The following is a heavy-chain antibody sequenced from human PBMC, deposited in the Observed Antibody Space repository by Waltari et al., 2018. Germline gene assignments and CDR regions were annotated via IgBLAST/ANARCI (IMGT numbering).Heavy chain of an antibody. Sequence: QVQLVESGGGVVQLGGSLRLSCAPFGFAFSRHGFHWVRQAPGKGLEWVAVIRYDGTNQYYADFVKGRFTISRDDSKNTLYLQMTSLRAEDTALYYCAREYDVYPDTWGQGTLVTVSS. CDR1: GFAFSRHG. V-gene: IGHV3-33*01. CDR2: IRYDGTNQ. CDR3: AREYDVYPDT. J-gene: IGHJ5*02. D-gene: IGHD3-3*01.